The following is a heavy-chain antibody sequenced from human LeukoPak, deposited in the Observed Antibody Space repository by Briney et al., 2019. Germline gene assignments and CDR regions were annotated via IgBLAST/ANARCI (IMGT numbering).Heavy chain of an antibody. CDR3: ARGKAYYCSSTSCYSNNWFDP. CDR2: IYYSGST. D-gene: IGHD2-2*01. Sequence: SETLSLTCAVYGGSFSGYYWSWIRQPPGKGLEWIGYIYYSGSTNYNPSLKSRVTISVDTSKNQFSLKLSSVTAADTAVYYCARGKAYYCSSTSCYSNNWFDPWGQGTLVTVSS. V-gene: IGHV4-59*01. CDR1: GGSFSGYY. J-gene: IGHJ5*02.